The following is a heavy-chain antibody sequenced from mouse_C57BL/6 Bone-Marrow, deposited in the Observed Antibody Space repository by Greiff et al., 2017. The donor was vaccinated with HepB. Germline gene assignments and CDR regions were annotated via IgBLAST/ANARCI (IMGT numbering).Heavy chain of an antibody. CDR2: IWRGGIT. CDR3: AKKFDDGYYYYYAMDY. V-gene: IGHV2-5*01. D-gene: IGHD2-3*01. CDR1: GFSFTYYC. J-gene: IGHJ4*01. Sequence: VMLVESGPGLVQPSQRLSITCPVSGFSFTYYCVHLVCQSPGKGLEWLGGIWRGGITNDHAAFLSRLSITKDNSKSQVFFKMNSLQADDTAIYYGAKKFDDGYYYYYAMDYWGQGTSVTVSS.